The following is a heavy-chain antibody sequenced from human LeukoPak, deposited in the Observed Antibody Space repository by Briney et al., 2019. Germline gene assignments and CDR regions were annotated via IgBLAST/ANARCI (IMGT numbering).Heavy chain of an antibody. D-gene: IGHD2-15*01. J-gene: IGHJ5*02. CDR1: VGSLNSGGYY. Sequence: TLSLTCTVSVGSLNSGGYYWSWIRQFPGKGVEWVVYIYYSGYTHYNPSLKSRVSLSVDTSKTHFSPKLSSVTAADTAVYYCARYCSGGSCYPGTNWFDPWGQGTLVTVSS. CDR2: IYYSGYT. V-gene: IGHV4-31*03. CDR3: ARYCSGGSCYPGTNWFDP.